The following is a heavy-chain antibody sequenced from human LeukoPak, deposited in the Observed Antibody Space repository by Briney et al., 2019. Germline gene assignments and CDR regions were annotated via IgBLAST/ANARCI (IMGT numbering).Heavy chain of an antibody. CDR2: IYYSGST. J-gene: IGHJ4*02. CDR3: AGELLAFDY. V-gene: IGHV4-39*01. Sequence: ASETLSLTCTVSGGSISSSSYYWGWIRQPPGKGLEWIGSIYYSGSTYYNPSLKSRVTISVDTSKNQFSLKLSSVTAADTAVYYCAGELLAFDYWGQGTLVTVSS. D-gene: IGHD1-26*01. CDR1: GGSISSSSYY.